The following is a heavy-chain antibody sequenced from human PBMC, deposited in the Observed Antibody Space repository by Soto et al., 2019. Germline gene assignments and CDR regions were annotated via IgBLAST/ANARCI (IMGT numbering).Heavy chain of an antibody. V-gene: IGHV1-8*01. Sequence: GASVKVSCKASGYTFTSYDINWVRQATGQGLEWMGWMNPNSGNTGYAQKLQGRVTMTRNTSISTAYMELSSLRSEDTAVYYCARIRGYSGPGAFDIWGQGTMVTVSS. D-gene: IGHD5-12*01. J-gene: IGHJ3*02. CDR1: GYTFTSYD. CDR2: MNPNSGNT. CDR3: ARIRGYSGPGAFDI.